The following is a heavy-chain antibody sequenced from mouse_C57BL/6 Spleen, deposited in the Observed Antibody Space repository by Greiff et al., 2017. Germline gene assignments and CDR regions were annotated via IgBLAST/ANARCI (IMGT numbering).Heavy chain of an antibody. V-gene: IGHV2-6*03. CDR2: IWSDGST. CDR3: ARSYGYDGYYAMDY. J-gene: IGHJ4*01. D-gene: IGHD2-2*01. CDR1: GFSLTSYG. Sequence: QVQLQQSGPGLVAPSQSLSITCTVSGFSLTSYGVHWVRQPPGKGLEWLVVIWSDGSTTYNSALKSRLSISKYNSKSQVFLKMNSLQTDDTAMYYCARSYGYDGYYAMDYWGQGTSVTVSS.